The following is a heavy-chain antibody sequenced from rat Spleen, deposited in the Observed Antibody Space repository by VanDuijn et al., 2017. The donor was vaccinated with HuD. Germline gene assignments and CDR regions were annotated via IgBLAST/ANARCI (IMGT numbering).Heavy chain of an antibody. D-gene: IGHD1-9*01. CDR3: ARRHYGYTDYFDY. J-gene: IGHJ2*01. Sequence: EVQLVESDGGLVQPGRSLKLSCAASGFTFSNYDMAWVRQAPTKGLEWVASISTGGGNTYYRDSVKGRFNISRDNAKSTLSLQMDSLRSEDTATYYCARRHYGYTDYFDYWGQGVMVTVSS. CDR2: ISTGGGNT. V-gene: IGHV5S23*01. CDR1: GFTFSNYD.